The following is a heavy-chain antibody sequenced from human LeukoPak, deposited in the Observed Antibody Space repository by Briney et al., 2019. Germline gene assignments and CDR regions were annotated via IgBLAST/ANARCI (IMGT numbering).Heavy chain of an antibody. CDR3: ARDSMITFGGAGFDY. V-gene: IGHV4-34*01. Sequence: SETLSLTCAVYGGSFSGYYWSWIRQPPGKGLEWFGEINHSGSTNYNPSLKSRVTISVDTSKNQFSLKLSSVTAADTAVYYCARDSMITFGGAGFDYWGQGTLVTVSS. CDR2: INHSGST. D-gene: IGHD3-16*01. CDR1: GGSFSGYY. J-gene: IGHJ4*02.